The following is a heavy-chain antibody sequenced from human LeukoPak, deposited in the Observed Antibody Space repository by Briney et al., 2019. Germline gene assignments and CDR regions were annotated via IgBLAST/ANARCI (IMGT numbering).Heavy chain of an antibody. CDR2: INHSGST. CDR3: ARGVDDAFDI. J-gene: IGHJ3*02. V-gene: IGHV4-34*01. CDR1: GGSFSGYY. Sequence: SETLSLTCAVYGGSFSGYYWSWIRQPPGKGLEWIGEINHSGSTNYNPSLKSRVTISVDTSKNQFSLKLSSVTAADTAVYYCARGVDDAFDIWGQGTMVTVSS.